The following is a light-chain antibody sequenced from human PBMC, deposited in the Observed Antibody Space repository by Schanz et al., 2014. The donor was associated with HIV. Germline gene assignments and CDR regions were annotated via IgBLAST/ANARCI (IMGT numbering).Light chain of an antibody. CDR1: SSDVGNYNL. Sequence: QSALTQPASVSGSPGQAITISFTGSSSDVGNYNLLSWYQQYPGKAPKLMIYESTKRPSGVPDRFSGSKSGTSASLAISGLQAEDEADYYCSSYTSSSTLGVFGGGTKLTVL. V-gene: IGLV2-14*02. CDR3: SSYTSSSTLGV. CDR2: EST. J-gene: IGLJ3*02.